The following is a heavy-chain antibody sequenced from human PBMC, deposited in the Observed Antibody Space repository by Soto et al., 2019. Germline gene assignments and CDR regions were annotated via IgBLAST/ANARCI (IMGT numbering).Heavy chain of an antibody. V-gene: IGHV3-30*18. CDR1: GFTFSSYG. J-gene: IGHJ6*02. CDR2: ISYDGSNK. Sequence: GGSLRLSCAASGFTFSSYGMHWVRQAPGKGLEWVAVISYDGSNKYYADSVKGRFTISRDNSKNTLYLQMNSLRAEDTAVYYCAKGGYSSSPPRPPYYYYGMDVWGQGTTVTVSS. CDR3: AKGGYSSSPPRPPYYYYGMDV. D-gene: IGHD6-13*01.